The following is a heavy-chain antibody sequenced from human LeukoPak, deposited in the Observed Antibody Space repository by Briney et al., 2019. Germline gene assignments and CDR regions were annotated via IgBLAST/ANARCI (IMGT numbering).Heavy chain of an antibody. J-gene: IGHJ4*02. D-gene: IGHD3-22*01. CDR1: GFTFSSYG. V-gene: IGHV3-30*03. Sequence: GGPLRLSCAASGFTFSSYGMHWVRQAPGKGLEWVAVISYDGSNKYYADSVKGRFTISRDNSKNTLYLQMNSLRAEDTAVYYCARGASSGYYSEYWGQGTLVTVSS. CDR3: ARGASSGYYSEY. CDR2: ISYDGSNK.